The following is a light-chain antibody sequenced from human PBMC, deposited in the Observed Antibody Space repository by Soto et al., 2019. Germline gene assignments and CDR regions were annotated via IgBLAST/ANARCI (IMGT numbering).Light chain of an antibody. CDR1: QNINSY. CDR3: HQSYDIPT. V-gene: IGKV1-39*01. CDR2: AAS. Sequence: DIQMTQSPSSLSASVGDRVTITCRARQNINSYLNWYLQKPGKAPKLLIYAASSLQSGVPSRFSGSGSGTDFTLTVSSLQPEDFATYYCHQSYDIPTFGQGTRLEIK. J-gene: IGKJ5*01.